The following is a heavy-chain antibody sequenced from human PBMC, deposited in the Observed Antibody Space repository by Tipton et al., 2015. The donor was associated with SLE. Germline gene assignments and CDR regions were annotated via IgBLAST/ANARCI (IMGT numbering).Heavy chain of an antibody. CDR2: IYPGDSDT. CDR1: GYSFTSYW. V-gene: IGHV5-51*01. D-gene: IGHD5-18*01. J-gene: IGHJ4*02. CDR3: ARQYSYAKGYFDY. Sequence: QLVQSGAEVKKPGESLKISCKGSGYSFTSYWIGWVRQMPGKGLEWMGIIYPGDSDTRYSPPFKGQVTISADKSISTAYLQWSSLTASDTAMYYCARQYSYAKGYFDYWGQGTLVTVSS.